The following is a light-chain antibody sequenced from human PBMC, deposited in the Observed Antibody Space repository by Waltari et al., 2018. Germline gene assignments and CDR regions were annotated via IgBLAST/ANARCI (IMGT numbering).Light chain of an antibody. J-gene: IGKJ1*01. V-gene: IGKV1-39*01. CDR3: QQSYSTPQKT. CDR2: AAS. CDR1: QSISSY. Sequence: DIQMTQSPSSLSASVGDRVTITCRASQSISSYLNWYQQKPGKAPKLLIYAASSLQSGVPSRFSGSGSGTDFTLTISSLQPEDFATYYCQQSYSTPQKTFGQVTKVEIK.